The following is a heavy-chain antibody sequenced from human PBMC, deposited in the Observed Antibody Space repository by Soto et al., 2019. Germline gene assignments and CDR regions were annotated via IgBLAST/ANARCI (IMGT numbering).Heavy chain of an antibody. CDR3: ARIDGCSGGSCYDYYYMDV. CDR1: GYTFTSYD. V-gene: IGHV1-8*01. D-gene: IGHD2-15*01. J-gene: IGHJ6*03. CDR2: MNPNSGNT. Sequence: ASVKVSCKASGYTFTSYDINWVRQATGQGLEWMGWMNPNSGNTGYAQKFQGRVTMTRNTSISTAYMELSSLRSEDTAVYYCARIDGCSGGSCYDYYYMDVWGKGTTVTV.